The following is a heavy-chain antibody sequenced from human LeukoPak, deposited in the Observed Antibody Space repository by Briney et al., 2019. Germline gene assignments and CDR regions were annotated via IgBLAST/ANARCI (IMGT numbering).Heavy chain of an antibody. CDR3: AKDRSITMVRGLQGLGAFDI. CDR1: GFTFSSYA. CDR2: ISGSGGST. Sequence: GGSLRLSCAASGFTFSSYAMSWVRQAPGKGLEWVSAISGSGGSTYYADSVKGRFTISRDNSKNTLYLQMNSLRAEDTAVYYCAKDRSITMVRGLQGLGAFDIWGQGTMVTVSS. V-gene: IGHV3-23*01. D-gene: IGHD3-10*01. J-gene: IGHJ3*02.